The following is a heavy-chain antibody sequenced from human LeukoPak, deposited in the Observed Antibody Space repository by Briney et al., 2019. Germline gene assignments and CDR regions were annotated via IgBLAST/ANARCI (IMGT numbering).Heavy chain of an antibody. D-gene: IGHD1-1*01. Sequence: GGSLRLSCAASGFTFSSYWMSWVRQAPGKGLEWVANIKQDGGEKYYVDSVKGRFTISRDNAKNSLYLQMNSLRAEDTAVYYCARSPRYNWNDVSAFDIWGQGTMVTVSS. CDR2: IKQDGGEK. V-gene: IGHV3-7*01. CDR3: ARSPRYNWNDVSAFDI. CDR1: GFTFSSYW. J-gene: IGHJ3*02.